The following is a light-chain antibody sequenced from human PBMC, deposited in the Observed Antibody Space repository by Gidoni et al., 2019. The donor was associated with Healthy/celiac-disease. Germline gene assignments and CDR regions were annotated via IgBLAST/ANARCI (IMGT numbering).Light chain of an antibody. CDR3: QQYGSSPT. V-gene: IGKV3-20*01. J-gene: IGKJ4*01. Sequence: EIVLTQSPGTLSLSPGERATLSCRASQSVSSSYLAWYQQKPGQAPRLLIYGASSRATGIPNRFSSGGSRTDFTLTISRLEPEDFAVYYCQQYGSSPTFGGGTKVEIK. CDR2: GAS. CDR1: QSVSSSY.